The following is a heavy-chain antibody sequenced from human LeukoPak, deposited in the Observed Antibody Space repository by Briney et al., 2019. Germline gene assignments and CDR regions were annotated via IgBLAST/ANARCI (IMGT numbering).Heavy chain of an antibody. CDR3: AKAAVAGELADY. J-gene: IGHJ4*02. D-gene: IGHD6-19*01. CDR1: GFTFSSYG. V-gene: IGHV3-30*18. CDR2: ISYDGSNK. Sequence: GGSLRLSCAAPGFTFSSYGMHWVRQAPGKGLEWVAVISYDGSNKYYADSVKGRFTISRDNSKNTLYLQMNSLRAEDTAVYYCAKAAVAGELADYWGQGTLVTVSS.